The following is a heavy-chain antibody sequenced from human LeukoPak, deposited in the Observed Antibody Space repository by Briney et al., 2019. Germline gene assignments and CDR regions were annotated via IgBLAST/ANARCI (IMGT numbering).Heavy chain of an antibody. J-gene: IGHJ5*02. D-gene: IGHD1-26*01. V-gene: IGHV4-39*01. CDR3: ARRGASSNWFDP. CDR1: GGSISSSTYY. CDR2: IYNSGNT. Sequence: SETLSLTCTVSGGSISSSTYYWGWIRQPPGKGLEWIGNIYNSGNTYYSPSLKSRVTISVDPSKNQFSLRLTSVTAADTAVYYCARRGASSNWFDPWGQGTLVTVSS.